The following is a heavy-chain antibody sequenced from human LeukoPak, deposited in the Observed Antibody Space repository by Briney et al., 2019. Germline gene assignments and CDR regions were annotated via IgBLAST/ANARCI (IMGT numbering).Heavy chain of an antibody. Sequence: SETLSLTCSVSVGSISGYYWSWIRLPPGKGLEWIGYIHASGSTHYNSSLKSRVTILLDTSKNQFSLEVISLTAADTAVYYCARRFFDQDFFDYWGQGTLDTVSS. V-gene: IGHV4-4*09. D-gene: IGHD3-9*01. CDR1: VGSISGYY. CDR3: ARRFFDQDFFDY. J-gene: IGHJ4*02. CDR2: IHASGST.